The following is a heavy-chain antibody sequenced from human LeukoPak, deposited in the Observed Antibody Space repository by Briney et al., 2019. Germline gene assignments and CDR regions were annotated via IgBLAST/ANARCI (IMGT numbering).Heavy chain of an antibody. V-gene: IGHV3-30*18. D-gene: IGHD2-15*01. CDR1: GFTFSSYG. J-gene: IGHJ4*02. Sequence: GGSLRLSCAASGFTFSSYGMHWVRQAPGKGLEWVAVISYDGSNKYYADSVKGRFTIPRDNSKNTLYLQMNSLRAEDTAVYYCAKDESGSGGAPGYWGQGTLVTVSS. CDR3: AKDESGSGGAPGY. CDR2: ISYDGSNK.